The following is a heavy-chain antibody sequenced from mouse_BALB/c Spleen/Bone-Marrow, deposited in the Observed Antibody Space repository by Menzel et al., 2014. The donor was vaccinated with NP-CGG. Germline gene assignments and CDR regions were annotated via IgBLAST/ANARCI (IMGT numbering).Heavy chain of an antibody. V-gene: IGHV1-9*01. CDR2: ILPGSGST. CDR3: ARVIYWYLDV. J-gene: IGHJ1*01. Sequence: LVESGAELMKPGASVKISCMATGYTFRNYWTEWVKQRPGHGLEWIGEILPGSGSTDYNGNFKGKATFTADTSSNTAYVQLSSLTSADSAVYYCARVIYWYLDVWGAGTTVTVSS. CDR1: GYTFRNYW.